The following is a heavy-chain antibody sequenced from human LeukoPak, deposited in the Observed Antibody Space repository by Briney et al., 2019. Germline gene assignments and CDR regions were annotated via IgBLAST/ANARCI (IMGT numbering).Heavy chain of an antibody. CDR1: GFTFSSYE. J-gene: IGHJ3*02. V-gene: IGHV3-48*03. Sequence: GGSLRLSCAASGFTFSSYEMNWVRHAPGKGLEWVSYISSSGSTIYYADSVKGRFTISRDNAKNSLYLQMNSLRAEDTAVYYCARDGAYYDYVWGSYRYTGAFDIWGQGTMVTVSS. CDR2: ISSSGSTI. D-gene: IGHD3-16*02. CDR3: ARDGAYYDYVWGSYRYTGAFDI.